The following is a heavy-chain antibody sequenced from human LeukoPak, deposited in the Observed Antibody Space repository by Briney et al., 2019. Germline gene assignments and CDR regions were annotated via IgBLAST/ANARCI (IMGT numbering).Heavy chain of an antibody. CDR2: IRSSSSYI. CDR3: ERDQVLVKSGYYYYYGMDV. J-gene: IGHJ6*02. V-gene: IGHV3-21*01. CDR1: GFTFSSYS. Sequence: GGSLRLSCAASGFTFSSYSMSWVRQAPGKGLEWVSSIRSSSSYIYYADSVKGRFTISRDNDKNSLYLQMHSLRAEDTAVYYCERDQVLVKSGYYYYYGMDVWGQGTTVTVSS. D-gene: IGHD3-22*01.